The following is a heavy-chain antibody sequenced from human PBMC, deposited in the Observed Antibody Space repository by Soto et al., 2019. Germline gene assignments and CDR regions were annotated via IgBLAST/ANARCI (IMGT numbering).Heavy chain of an antibody. D-gene: IGHD6-13*01. CDR3: ARRIAAAPHGYMDV. V-gene: IGHV4-34*01. CDR2: INHSGST. Sequence: PSETLSLTCAVYGGSFSGYYWSWIRQPPGKGLEWIGEINHSGSTNYNPSLKSRVTISVDTSKNQFSLKLSSVTAADTAVYYCARRIAAAPHGYMDVWGKGTTVT. CDR1: GGSFSGYY. J-gene: IGHJ6*03.